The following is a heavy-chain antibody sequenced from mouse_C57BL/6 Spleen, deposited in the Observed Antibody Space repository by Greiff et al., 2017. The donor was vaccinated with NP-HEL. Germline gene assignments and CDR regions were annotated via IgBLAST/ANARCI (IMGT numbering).Heavy chain of an antibody. D-gene: IGHD2-4*01. CDR3: GGYDYDALAY. Sequence: QVQLQQSGPELVKPGASVKISCKASGYSFTSYYIHWVKQRPGQGLEWIGWIYPGSGNTKYNEKFKGKATLTADTSSSTAYMQLSSLTSEDSAVYYCGGYDYDALAYWGQGTLVTVSA. J-gene: IGHJ3*01. CDR2: IYPGSGNT. CDR1: GYSFTSYY. V-gene: IGHV1-66*01.